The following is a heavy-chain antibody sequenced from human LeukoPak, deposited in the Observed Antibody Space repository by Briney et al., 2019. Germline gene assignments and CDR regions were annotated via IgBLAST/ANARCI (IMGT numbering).Heavy chain of an antibody. CDR3: ARGCTSCYGGGDFDY. CDR1: GGSFSGYY. V-gene: IGHV4-34*01. J-gene: IGHJ4*02. D-gene: IGHD2-2*01. Sequence: SETLSLTCAVYGGSFSGYYWSWIRQPPGKGLEWIGEINHSGSTNYNPSLKSRVTISVDTSKNQFSLKLSSVTAADTAVYYCARGCTSCYGGGDFDYWGQGTLVTVSS. CDR2: INHSGST.